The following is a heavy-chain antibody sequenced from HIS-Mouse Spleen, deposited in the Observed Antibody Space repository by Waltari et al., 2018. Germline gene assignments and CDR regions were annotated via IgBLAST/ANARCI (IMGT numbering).Heavy chain of an antibody. J-gene: IGHJ2*01. V-gene: IGHV4-61*01. Sequence: QLQLQESGPGLVKPSETLSLTCTVSGGSISSSSYYWSWIRQPPGKGLEWIGYIYYSGSTNYNPSLKSRVTISVDTSKNQFSLKLSSVTAADTAVYYCARNGLEQSYWYFDLWGRGTLVTVSS. CDR1: GGSISSSSYY. CDR3: ARNGLEQSYWYFDL. CDR2: IYYSGST. D-gene: IGHD1-1*01.